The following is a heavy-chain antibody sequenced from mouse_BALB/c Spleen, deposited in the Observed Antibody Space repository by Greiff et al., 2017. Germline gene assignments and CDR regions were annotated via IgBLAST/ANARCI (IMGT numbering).Heavy chain of an antibody. V-gene: IGHV5-12-2*01. CDR2: ISNGGGST. Sequence: EVNLVESGGGLVQPGGSLKLSCAASGFTFSSYTMSWVRQTPEKRLEWVAYISNGGGSTYYPDTVKGRFTISRDNAKNTLYLQMSSLKSEDTAMYYCARHGYFDYWGQGTTLTVSS. CDR3: ARHGYFDY. CDR1: GFTFSSYT. J-gene: IGHJ2*01.